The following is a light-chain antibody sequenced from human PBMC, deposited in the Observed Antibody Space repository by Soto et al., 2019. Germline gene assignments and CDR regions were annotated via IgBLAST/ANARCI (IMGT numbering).Light chain of an antibody. J-gene: IGKJ1*01. Sequence: EIVLTQSPGTLSLSPGERATLSCRASQSVSSYYLAWYQQKPGQAPRLLIYAASSRATGIPDRFSGGGSGTDFTLTISRRGPEDFAVYYCQQCGSSPWTFGQGTKVEIK. CDR3: QQCGSSPWT. V-gene: IGKV3-20*01. CDR2: AAS. CDR1: QSVSSYY.